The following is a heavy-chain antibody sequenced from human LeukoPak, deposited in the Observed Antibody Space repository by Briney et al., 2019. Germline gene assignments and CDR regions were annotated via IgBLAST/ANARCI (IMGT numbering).Heavy chain of an antibody. D-gene: IGHD3-10*01. J-gene: IGHJ5*02. CDR1: GGSISSYY. V-gene: IGHV4-59*01. CDR3: ARVMVRGVIPWFDP. Sequence: SETLSLTCTVAGGSISSYYWSWIRQPLEKGLEWIGYIYYSGSTNYNPSLKSRVTISVDTSKNQFSLKLSSVTAADTAVYYCARVMVRGVIPWFDPWGQGTLVTVSS. CDR2: IYYSGST.